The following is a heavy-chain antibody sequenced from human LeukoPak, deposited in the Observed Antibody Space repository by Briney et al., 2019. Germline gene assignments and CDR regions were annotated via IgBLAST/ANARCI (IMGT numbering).Heavy chain of an antibody. V-gene: IGHV5-51*01. CDR1: GSTFSNCW. D-gene: IGHD6-19*01. CDR3: ARLLRLGRNSFDP. CDR2: IYPGDSDT. J-gene: IGHJ5*02. Sequence: PGESLQISCQGSGSTFSNCWIGWVRQVPGKGLEWMGIIYPGDSDTTYSPSFQGQVTISANKSINTAYLQWSSLKASDTAIYYCARLLRLGRNSFDPWGQGTLVTVSS.